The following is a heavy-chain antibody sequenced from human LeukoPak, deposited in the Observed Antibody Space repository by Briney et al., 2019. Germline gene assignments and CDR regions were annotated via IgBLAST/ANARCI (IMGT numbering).Heavy chain of an antibody. J-gene: IGHJ6*03. Sequence: GGSLRLSCAASGFTFSSYAMSWVRQAPGKGLEWVSDISSSSSSTYYADSVKGRFTISRDNSKDTLYLQMSSLRAEDTAIYYCAKNGDRGAFCTGGTCYPYFYYYMDVWGKGTTVTI. CDR1: GFTFSSYA. CDR2: ISSSSSST. V-gene: IGHV3-23*01. CDR3: AKNGDRGAFCTGGTCYPYFYYYMDV. D-gene: IGHD2-15*01.